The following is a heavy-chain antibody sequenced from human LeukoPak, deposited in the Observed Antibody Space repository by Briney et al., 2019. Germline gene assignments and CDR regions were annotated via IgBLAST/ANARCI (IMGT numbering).Heavy chain of an antibody. CDR1: GYTFTGYY. D-gene: IGHD3-22*01. CDR2: INPNSGGT. V-gene: IGHV1-2*02. J-gene: IGHJ4*02. CDR3: ARDPYYYDSSGYHNPRVSDY. Sequence: GASVKVSCKASGYTFTGYYMHWVRQAPGQGLEWMGWINPNSGGTNYAQKFQGRVTMTRDTSTSTVYMELSSLRSEDTAVYYCARDPYYYDSSGYHNPRVSDYWGQGTLVTVSS.